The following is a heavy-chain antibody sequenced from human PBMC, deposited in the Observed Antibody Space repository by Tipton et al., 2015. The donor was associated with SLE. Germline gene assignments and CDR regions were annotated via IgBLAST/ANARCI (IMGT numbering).Heavy chain of an antibody. CDR3: ASHGFYYYYGMDV. J-gene: IGHJ6*02. CDR1: GYSISSGYY. V-gene: IGHV4-38-2*01. CDR2: IYHSGST. Sequence: TLSLTCAVSGYSISSGYYWGWIRQPPGKGLEWIGSIYHSGSTYYNPSLKSRVTISVDTSKNQFSLKLSSVTAADTAVYYCASHGFYYYYGMDVWGQGTTVTVSS.